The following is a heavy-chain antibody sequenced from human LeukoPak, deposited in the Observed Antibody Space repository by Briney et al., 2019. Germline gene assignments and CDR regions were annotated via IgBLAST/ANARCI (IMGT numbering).Heavy chain of an antibody. V-gene: IGHV4-34*01. D-gene: IGHD6-13*01. Sequence: SETLSLTCAVYGGSFSGYYWSWIRQPPGKGLEWIGEINHSGSTNYNPSLKSRVTISVDTSKNQFSLKLSSVTAADTAVYYCERGRSSSWYRNNWFDPWGQGTLVTVSS. CDR3: ERGRSSSWYRNNWFDP. CDR2: INHSGST. J-gene: IGHJ5*02. CDR1: GGSFSGYY.